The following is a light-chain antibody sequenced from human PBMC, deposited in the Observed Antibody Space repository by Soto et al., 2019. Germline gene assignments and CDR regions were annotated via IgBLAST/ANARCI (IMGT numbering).Light chain of an antibody. J-gene: IGKJ1*01. CDR3: QQYNGYSRT. CDR1: QSIGDS. CDR2: HVS. V-gene: IGKV1-5*01. Sequence: DIQITQSPSTLSASVGDRVTITCRASQSIGDSLAWYQQKPGKAPYLLISHVSSLERGVPSRFSGSGSGTEFTLTISSMQPDDFATFYCQQYNGYSRTFGQGTKVDIK.